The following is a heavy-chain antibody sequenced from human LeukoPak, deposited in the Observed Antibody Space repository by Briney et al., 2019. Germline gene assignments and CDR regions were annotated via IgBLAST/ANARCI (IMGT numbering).Heavy chain of an antibody. CDR3: ARALRYYSDSSGYAFDY. Sequence: SVKVSCKASGYTFTGYYMHWVRQAPGQGLEWMGGIIPIFRTANYAQKFQGRVTITADESTSTAYMELSSLRSEDTAVYYCARALRYYSDSSGYAFDYWGQGTLVTVSS. CDR1: GYTFTGYY. J-gene: IGHJ4*02. V-gene: IGHV1-69*13. CDR2: IIPIFRTA. D-gene: IGHD3-22*01.